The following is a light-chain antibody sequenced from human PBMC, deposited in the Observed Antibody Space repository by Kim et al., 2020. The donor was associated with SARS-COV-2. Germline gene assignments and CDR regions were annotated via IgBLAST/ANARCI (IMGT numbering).Light chain of an antibody. Sequence: EIVLTQSPGTVSLSPGNRATLSCRASQTVNRNYLAWYQQKPGQAPRLLIHSASSRATGIPDRFSGSGSGSDFTLTISRLEPEDFAVYYCHQYGSSSGTFGPGTKVDIK. CDR1: QTVNRNY. V-gene: IGKV3-20*01. J-gene: IGKJ1*01. CDR2: SAS. CDR3: HQYGSSSGT.